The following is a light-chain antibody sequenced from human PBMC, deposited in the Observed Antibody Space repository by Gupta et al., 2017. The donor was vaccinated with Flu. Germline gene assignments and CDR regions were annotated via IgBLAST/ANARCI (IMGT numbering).Light chain of an antibody. V-gene: IGKV1-27*01. J-gene: IGKJ4*01. CDR1: QGISNN. CDR3: QQYKSAPLT. Sequence: DILMTHSPSSLSVSLGDGLTISCRASQGISNNLAWYQQEPGKAPVLLITSASSLESGVPSRFSGSGSGTDFTLTIKNLQPEDVATYFCQQYKSAPLTFGGGTKVDI. CDR2: SAS.